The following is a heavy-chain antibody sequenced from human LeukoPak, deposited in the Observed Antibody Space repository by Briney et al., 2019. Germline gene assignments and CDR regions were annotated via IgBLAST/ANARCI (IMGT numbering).Heavy chain of an antibody. D-gene: IGHD6-19*01. CDR1: GYTFTSYG. V-gene: IGHV1-18*04. Sequence: ASVKVSCKASGYTFTSYGISWVRQAPGQGLEWMGWISAYNGNTNYAQKLLGRVTMTTDTSTSTAYMELRSLRSDDTAVYYCARSFIAVAGTGEYFDLWGRGTLVTVSS. CDR2: ISAYNGNT. J-gene: IGHJ2*01. CDR3: ARSFIAVAGTGEYFDL.